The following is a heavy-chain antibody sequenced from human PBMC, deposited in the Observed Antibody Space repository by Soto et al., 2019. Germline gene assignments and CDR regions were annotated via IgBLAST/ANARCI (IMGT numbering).Heavy chain of an antibody. CDR2: IYWDDDE. CDR1: GFSLSTPRVG. J-gene: IGHJ4*02. CDR3: ARTIRRYCSSTSCYGEFDY. V-gene: IGHV2-5*02. D-gene: IGHD2-2*01. Sequence: QITLKESGPTLVKPTQTLTLTCTFSGFSLSTPRVGVGWIRQPPGKALEWLALIYWDDDERYNPSLKSSLTITKDPPKDQVVLSMAIIDPVDTATYFCARTIRRYCSSTSCYGEFDYWGQGTLVTVSS.